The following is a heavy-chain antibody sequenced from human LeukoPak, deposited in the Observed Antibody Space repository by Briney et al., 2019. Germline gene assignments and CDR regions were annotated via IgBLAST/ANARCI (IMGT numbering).Heavy chain of an antibody. CDR1: GGTFSSYA. V-gene: IGHV1-69*13. Sequence: SVKVSCKASGGTFSSYAISWVRQAPGQGLEWMGGIIPIFGTANHAQKFQGRVTITADESTSTAYMELSSLRSEDTAVYYCARVSQRWLQFGYFDYWGQGTLVTVSS. CDR3: ARVSQRWLQFGYFDY. J-gene: IGHJ4*02. D-gene: IGHD5-24*01. CDR2: IIPIFGTA.